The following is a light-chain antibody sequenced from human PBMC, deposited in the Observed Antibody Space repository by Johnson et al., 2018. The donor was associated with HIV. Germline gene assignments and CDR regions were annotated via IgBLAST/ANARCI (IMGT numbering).Light chain of an antibody. CDR3: GTWDSSLISNV. J-gene: IGLJ1*01. CDR1: SSNIGNNY. Sequence: QSVLTQPPSVSAAPGQKVTISCSGSSSNIGNNYVSWYQQLPGTAPKLLIYDTNRRPSGIPDRFSGSKSGTSVTLGITGLQPGDEADYYCGTWDSSLISNVFGPGTKVTVL. V-gene: IGLV1-51*01. CDR2: DTN.